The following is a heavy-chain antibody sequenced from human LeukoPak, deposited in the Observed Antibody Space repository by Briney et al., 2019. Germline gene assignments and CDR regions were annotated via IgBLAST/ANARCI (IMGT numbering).Heavy chain of an antibody. V-gene: IGHV3-48*03. Sequence: AGGSLRLSCAASGFTFSSYEMNWVRQAPGKGLEWVSYISSSGSTIYYADSVKGRFTISRDNAKKSLYLQMYSLRAEDTAVYYCARKGYFGDQPLDYWGQGTLVTVSS. J-gene: IGHJ4*02. CDR1: GFTFSSYE. D-gene: IGHD2-15*01. CDR3: ARKGYFGDQPLDY. CDR2: ISSSGSTI.